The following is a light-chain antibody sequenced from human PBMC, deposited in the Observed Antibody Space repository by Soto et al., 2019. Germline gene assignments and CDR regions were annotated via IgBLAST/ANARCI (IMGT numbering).Light chain of an antibody. CDR2: RNN. Sequence: QSVLTQPPSASGTPGQRVTRSCSGSSSNIGSNFVYWYQHLPGTAPKLLMYRNNQRPSGVPDRFSGSKSGTSASLAISGLRSEDEADGYCAALDDSLNGVFGGGTKLTVL. J-gene: IGLJ2*01. V-gene: IGLV1-47*01. CDR3: AALDDSLNGV. CDR1: SSNIGSNF.